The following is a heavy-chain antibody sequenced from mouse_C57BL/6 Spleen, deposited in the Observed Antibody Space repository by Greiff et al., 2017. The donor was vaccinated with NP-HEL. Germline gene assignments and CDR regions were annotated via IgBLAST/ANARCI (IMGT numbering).Heavy chain of an antibody. CDR2: IGPGSGST. CDR1: GYTFTDYY. Sequence: QVQLQQSGAELVKPGASVKISCKSSGYTFTDYYLNCVKQRPGHGLEWIGKIGPGSGSTYYNEKFKGKATLTADKSSSTAYMQLSSLTSEDSAVYFCARSTVVEGWFAYWGKGTLVTVSA. D-gene: IGHD1-1*01. J-gene: IGHJ3*01. V-gene: IGHV1-77*01. CDR3: ARSTVVEGWFAY.